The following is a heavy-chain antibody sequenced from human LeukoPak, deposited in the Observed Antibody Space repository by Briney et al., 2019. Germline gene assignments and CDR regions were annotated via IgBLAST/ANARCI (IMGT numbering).Heavy chain of an antibody. CDR1: GFTFSSYA. J-gene: IGHJ4*02. V-gene: IGHV3-23*01. Sequence: PGGSLRLSCAASGFTFSSYAMSWVRQAPGKGLEWVSTIGGGGEGTYYADSVKGRFTISRDNSKNTVYLQMNSLRAEDTAVYYCAKVLSGSQDYWGQGTLVTVFS. CDR3: AKVLSGSQDY. D-gene: IGHD1-26*01. CDR2: IGGGGEGT.